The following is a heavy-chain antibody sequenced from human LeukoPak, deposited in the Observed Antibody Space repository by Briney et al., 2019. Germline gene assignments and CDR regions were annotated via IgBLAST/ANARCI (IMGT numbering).Heavy chain of an antibody. CDR1: GYAFTCYY. CDR2: INPNSGGT. J-gene: IGHJ4*02. D-gene: IGHD6-6*01. V-gene: IGHV1-2*02. Sequence: ASGKGSCQASGYAFTCYYMHWVRQAPGQGREWMGWINPNSGGTNYAQKFQGRVTITRDTSISTAYMELSRLRSDDTAVYYCARDSSGSRYFDYWGQGTLVTVSS. CDR3: ARDSSGSRYFDY.